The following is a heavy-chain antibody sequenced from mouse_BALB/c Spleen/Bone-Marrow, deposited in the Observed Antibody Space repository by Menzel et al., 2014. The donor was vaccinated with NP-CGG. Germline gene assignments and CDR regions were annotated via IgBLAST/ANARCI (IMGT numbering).Heavy chain of an antibody. CDR3: AMWLRRDYYAMDY. Sequence: VKLMESGPELVKPGASVRISCKVSGYAFTRYYIQWMKQRPGQGLEWIGWIYPGNVNTKYNEKFKGKATLTADKSSSTAYMQLSSLTSEDSAVYFCAMWLRRDYYAMDYWGQGTSVTVSS. V-gene: IGHV1S56*01. J-gene: IGHJ4*01. D-gene: IGHD2-2*01. CDR2: IYPGNVNT. CDR1: GYAFTRYY.